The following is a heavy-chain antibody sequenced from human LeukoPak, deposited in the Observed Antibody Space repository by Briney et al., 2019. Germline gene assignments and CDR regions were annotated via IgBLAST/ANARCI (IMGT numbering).Heavy chain of an antibody. D-gene: IGHD2-2*02. V-gene: IGHV3-21*01. CDR3: VRDGCSSTSCYSVNDY. CDR2: ISSSSSSI. Sequence: PGGSLRLSCAGSGFTFSSYTMNWVRQAPGRGLEWVSSISSSSSSINYADSVKGRFTISRDNAKNSLYLQMNSQRAEDTAVYYCVRDGCSSTSCYSVNDYWGQGTLVTVSS. CDR1: GFTFSSYT. J-gene: IGHJ4*02.